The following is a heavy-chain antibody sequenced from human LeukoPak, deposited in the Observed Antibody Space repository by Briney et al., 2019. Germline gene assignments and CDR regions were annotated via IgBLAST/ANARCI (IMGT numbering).Heavy chain of an antibody. V-gene: IGHV3-30*02. CDR1: GFTFSSYG. Sequence: GGSLRLSCAASGFTFSSYGMHWVRQAPGKGLEWVAFIRYDGRNKYYADSVKGRFTISRDNSKNTLYLQMNSLRAEDTAVYYCAKRYYSSTSCYPDNWFDPWGQGTLVTVSS. CDR2: IRYDGRNK. D-gene: IGHD2-2*01. J-gene: IGHJ5*02. CDR3: AKRYYSSTSCYPDNWFDP.